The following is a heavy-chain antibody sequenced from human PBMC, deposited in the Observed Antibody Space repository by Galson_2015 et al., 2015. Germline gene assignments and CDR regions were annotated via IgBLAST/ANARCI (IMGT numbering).Heavy chain of an antibody. Sequence: SLRLSFAASGFTFSNAWMSWVRQAPGKGLEWVGRIKSKTDGGTTDYAAPVKGRFTISRDNSKNTLYLQMNSLRAEDTAVYYCAKGPNSSGWYYLDYWGQGTLVTVSS. D-gene: IGHD6-19*01. CDR3: AKGPNSSGWYYLDY. V-gene: IGHV3-15*01. J-gene: IGHJ4*02. CDR2: IKSKTDGGTT. CDR1: GFTFSNAW.